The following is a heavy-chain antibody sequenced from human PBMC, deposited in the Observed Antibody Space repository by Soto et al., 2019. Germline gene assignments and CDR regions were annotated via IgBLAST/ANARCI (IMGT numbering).Heavy chain of an antibody. Sequence: VGSLRLSCAASGFTFSDYYMSWIRQAPGKGLEWVSYISSSSSYTNYADSVKGRFTISRDNAKNSLYLQMNSLRAEDTAVYYCARDHPGVAASRSWYYFDYWGQGTLVTV. CDR3: ARDHPGVAASRSWYYFDY. CDR1: GFTFSDYY. J-gene: IGHJ4*02. CDR2: ISSSSSYT. D-gene: IGHD2-15*01. V-gene: IGHV3-11*06.